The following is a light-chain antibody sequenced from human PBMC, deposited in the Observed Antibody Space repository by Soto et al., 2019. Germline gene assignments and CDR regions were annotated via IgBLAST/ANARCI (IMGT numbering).Light chain of an antibody. CDR3: QQSDSTPRT. V-gene: IGKV1-39*01. Sequence: IQMTQSPSSLSASVGDRITITCRASQRISSFLNWYQQKPGKAPNLLIYGASNLRSGAPSRFSGSGSGTDFTLTINNLQPEDFATYYCQQSDSTPRTFGHGTKVDIK. CDR2: GAS. CDR1: QRISSF. J-gene: IGKJ1*01.